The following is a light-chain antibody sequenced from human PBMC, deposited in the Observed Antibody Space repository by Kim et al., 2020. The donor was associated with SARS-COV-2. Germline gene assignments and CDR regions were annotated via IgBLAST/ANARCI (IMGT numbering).Light chain of an antibody. J-gene: IGLJ3*02. V-gene: IGLV4-69*01. CDR3: QTWGTGIS. CDR1: SGHSTYA. CDR2: VNSNGSH. Sequence: QVVLTQSPSASASLGASLNLTCTLSSGHSTYAIAWHQQQPQKGPRFLMKVNSNGSHKKGYGIPDRFSGSSSGAERFLTISSLQSEDEADYFCQTWGTGISFGGGTQLTVL.